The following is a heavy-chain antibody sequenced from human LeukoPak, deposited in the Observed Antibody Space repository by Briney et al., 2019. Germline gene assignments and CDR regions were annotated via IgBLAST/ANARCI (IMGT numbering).Heavy chain of an antibody. Sequence: GSLRLSCAASGFTFSSYAMSWVRQSPGKGLEWASAISGSGGSTYYADSVKGRFTISRDNSKNTLYLQMNSLRAEDTAVYYCAKVATVTTRGSGAFDIWGQGTMVTVSS. V-gene: IGHV3-23*01. J-gene: IGHJ3*02. CDR3: AKVATVTTRGSGAFDI. CDR1: GFTFSSYA. D-gene: IGHD4-17*01. CDR2: ISGSGGST.